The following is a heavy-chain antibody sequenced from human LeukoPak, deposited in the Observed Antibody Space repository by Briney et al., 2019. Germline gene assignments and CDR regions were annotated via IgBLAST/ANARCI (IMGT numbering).Heavy chain of an antibody. CDR3: ARAHIVVVPAATQGGYYYYYMDV. CDR1: GFTFSSYS. V-gene: IGHV3-21*01. CDR2: ISSSSSYI. D-gene: IGHD2-2*01. Sequence: GGSLRLSCAASGFTFSSYSMNWVRQAPGKGLEWVSSISSSSSYIYYADSVKGRFTISRGNAKNSLYLQMNSLRAEDTAVYYCARAHIVVVPAATQGGYYYYYMDVWGKGTTVTVSS. J-gene: IGHJ6*03.